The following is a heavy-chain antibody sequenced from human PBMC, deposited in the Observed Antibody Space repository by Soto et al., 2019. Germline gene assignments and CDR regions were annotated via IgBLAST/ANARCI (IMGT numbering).Heavy chain of an antibody. CDR1: GYTFTSYG. Sequence: QVQLVQSGAEVKKPGASVKVSCKASGYTFTSYGISWVRQAPGQGLEWMGWISAYNGNPNYAQKLQGRVTMTTDTSTSTAYMELRSLRSDDTAVYYCARDESGWLSHTNWFDPWGQGTLVTVSS. CDR2: ISAYNGNP. CDR3: ARDESGWLSHTNWFDP. J-gene: IGHJ5*02. D-gene: IGHD6-19*01. V-gene: IGHV1-18*01.